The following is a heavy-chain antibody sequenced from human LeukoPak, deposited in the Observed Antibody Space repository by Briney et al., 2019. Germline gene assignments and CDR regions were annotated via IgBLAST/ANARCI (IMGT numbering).Heavy chain of an antibody. Sequence: QAGGSLRLSCAASGFTFSSYAMHWVRRAPGKGLEWVAVISYDGNNIYYADSVKGRFTISRDNSKNTLYLQMNSLRAEDTAVYYCARDRGDNSGYYHYFDYWGQGTLVTVSS. D-gene: IGHD3-22*01. CDR1: GFTFSSYA. J-gene: IGHJ4*02. CDR2: ISYDGNNI. CDR3: ARDRGDNSGYYHYFDY. V-gene: IGHV3-30-3*01.